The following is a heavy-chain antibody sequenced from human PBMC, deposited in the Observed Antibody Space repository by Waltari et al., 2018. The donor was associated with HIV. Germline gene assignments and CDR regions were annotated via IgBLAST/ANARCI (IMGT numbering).Heavy chain of an antibody. CDR3: AKDPRGYTYTGDY. Sequence: QGQLVESGGGVVQPGKSLRLSCAASGFSFSYYDRHWVRQAPGKGLDWVALISYDGSKTSYADSVKGRFTISIDNSKNTLFLQIHSLTTDDTAVYYCAKDPRGYTYTGDYWGQGTQVTVSS. D-gene: IGHD5-18*01. CDR2: ISYDGSKT. CDR1: GFSFSYYD. J-gene: IGHJ4*02. V-gene: IGHV3-30*18.